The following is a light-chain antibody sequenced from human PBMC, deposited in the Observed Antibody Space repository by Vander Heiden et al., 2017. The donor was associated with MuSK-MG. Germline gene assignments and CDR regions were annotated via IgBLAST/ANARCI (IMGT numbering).Light chain of an antibody. Sequence: QSALSQPASVSGSPGQSITISCTGTGSDVVAYNFLSWYQHHPGKAPKLLIYDMTDRPSGVASRFSATKSGITASLTISGLKAEDEADYYCSSYTTSRNVVFGVGTKVTVL. V-gene: IGLV2-14*03. CDR3: SSYTTSRNVV. J-gene: IGLJ2*01. CDR1: GSDVVAYNF. CDR2: DMT.